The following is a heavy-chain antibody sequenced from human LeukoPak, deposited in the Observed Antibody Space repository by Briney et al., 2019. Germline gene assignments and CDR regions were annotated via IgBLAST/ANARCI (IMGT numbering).Heavy chain of an antibody. CDR1: GFSFSDYS. V-gene: IGHV3-21*01. J-gene: IGHJ4*02. Sequence: GGSLRLSCAASGFSFSDYSMNWVRQAPGKGLEWVSFISSYSTYIYYADSLKGRFTISRDNAKNSLYLQMNSLRAEDTAVYYCARHSFAGYDSSGYSSYDYWGQGTLVTVSS. CDR2: ISSYSTYI. D-gene: IGHD3-22*01. CDR3: ARHSFAGYDSSGYSSYDY.